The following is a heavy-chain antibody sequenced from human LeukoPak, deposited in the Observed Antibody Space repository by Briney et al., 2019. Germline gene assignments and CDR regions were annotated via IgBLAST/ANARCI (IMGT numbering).Heavy chain of an antibody. D-gene: IGHD2-2*01. Sequence: SETLSLTCTVSGGSISSYYWSWIRQPAGKGLKWIGRIYTSGSTNYNPSLKSRVTMSVDTSKNQFSLKLSSVTAADTAVYYCARDMNVVVPAAIGDWFDPWGQGTLVTVSS. CDR2: IYTSGST. V-gene: IGHV4-4*07. J-gene: IGHJ5*02. CDR3: ARDMNVVVPAAIGDWFDP. CDR1: GGSISSYY.